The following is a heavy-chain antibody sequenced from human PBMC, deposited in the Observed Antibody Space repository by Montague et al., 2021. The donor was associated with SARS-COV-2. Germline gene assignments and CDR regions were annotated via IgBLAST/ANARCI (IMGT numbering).Heavy chain of an antibody. J-gene: IGHJ6*02. CDR2: INHSGST. D-gene: IGHD3-10*01. CDR1: GGSFSGYY. CDR3: ARFYHVGMVRGVRRAYYYGMDV. Sequence: SETLSLTCAVYGGSFSGYYWSWIRQPPGKGLEWIGEINHSGSTNYNPSLKSRVTISGDTSKNQFSLKLSSVTAADTAVYYCARFYHVGMVRGVRRAYYYGMDVGGQGTTVTVSS. V-gene: IGHV4-34*01.